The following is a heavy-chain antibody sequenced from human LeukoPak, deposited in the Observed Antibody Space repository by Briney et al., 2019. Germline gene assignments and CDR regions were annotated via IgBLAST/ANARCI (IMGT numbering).Heavy chain of an antibody. CDR1: GGTFSSYA. J-gene: IGHJ4*02. CDR2: IIPIFGTA. Sequence: SVKVSCKASGGTFSSYAISWVRQAPGQGLEWMGGIIPIFGTANYAQKFQGRVTITTDESTSTAYMELSSLRSEDTAVYYCARGRGVVPTAAVPFDYWGQGTLVTVSS. D-gene: IGHD2-2*01. CDR3: ARGRGVVPTAAVPFDY. V-gene: IGHV1-69*05.